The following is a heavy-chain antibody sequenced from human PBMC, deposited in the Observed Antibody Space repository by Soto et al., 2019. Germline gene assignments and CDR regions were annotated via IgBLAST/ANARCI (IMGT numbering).Heavy chain of an antibody. J-gene: IGHJ4*02. D-gene: IGHD3-3*01. CDR1: GGSISSYY. CDR3: ARVEITYYDFWIDY. Sequence: SETLSLTCTVSGGSISSYYWSWIRQPPGKGLEWIGYIYYSGSTNYNPSLKSRVTISVDTSKNQFSLKLSSVTAADTAVYYCARVEITYYDFWIDYWGQGTLVTVSS. CDR2: IYYSGST. V-gene: IGHV4-59*01.